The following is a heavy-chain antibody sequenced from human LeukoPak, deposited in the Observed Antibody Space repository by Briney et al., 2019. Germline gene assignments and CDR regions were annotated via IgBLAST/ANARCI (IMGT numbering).Heavy chain of an antibody. CDR1: GGTFSSYA. CDR3: ARALRGYSGYAAPSFDY. Sequence: SVKVSCKASGGTFSSYAINWVRQAPGQGLEWMGGIIPIFGTANYAQKFQGRVTITTDESTSTAYMELSSLRSEDTAVYYCARALRGYSGYAAPSFDYWGQGTLVTVSS. D-gene: IGHD5-12*01. J-gene: IGHJ4*02. CDR2: IIPIFGTA. V-gene: IGHV1-69*05.